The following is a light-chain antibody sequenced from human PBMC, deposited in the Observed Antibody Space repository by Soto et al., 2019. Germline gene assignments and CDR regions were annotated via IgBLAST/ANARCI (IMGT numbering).Light chain of an antibody. CDR1: SSDIGHYDY. CDR2: HAT. Sequence: QSALTQPASVSGSAGQTITISCTGTSSDIGHYDYVSWYQQHPGKAPYLMIYHATYRPSGVSNRYSGSKSGNSASLTVSGLQADDEADYYCCSLTTSHTYVFGSGTKVTVL. J-gene: IGLJ1*01. CDR3: CSLTTSHTYV. V-gene: IGLV2-14*03.